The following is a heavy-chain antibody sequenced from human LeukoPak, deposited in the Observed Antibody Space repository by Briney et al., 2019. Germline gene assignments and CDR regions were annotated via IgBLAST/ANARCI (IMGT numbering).Heavy chain of an antibody. CDR2: IYYGGTT. J-gene: IGHJ4*02. D-gene: IGHD1-26*01. CDR1: GHSLSSYY. Sequence: ASKTLSLTCTVSGHSLSSYYWSWIRQPPGKGLEWIGYIYYGGTTNYNPSLKRRVSISADSPKNQFSLSLTSVTHADTALYYCVRHGGTLGYFDFWGPGTLVTVSS. CDR3: VRHGGTLGYFDF. V-gene: IGHV4-59*08.